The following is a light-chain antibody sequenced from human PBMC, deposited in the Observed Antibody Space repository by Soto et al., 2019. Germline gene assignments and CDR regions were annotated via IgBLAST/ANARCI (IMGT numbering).Light chain of an antibody. V-gene: IGLV2-14*03. CDR2: DVS. Sequence: QSVLTQPASVSGSPGQSSTISCTGTSSDVGGYNYVSWYQHHPGKAPTLMIYDVSNRPSGVSNRFSGSKSGNTASLIISGLQAEDEADYYCSSYTSSSTLSTYVFGTGTKVTVL. J-gene: IGLJ1*01. CDR3: SSYTSSSTLSTYV. CDR1: SSDVGGYNY.